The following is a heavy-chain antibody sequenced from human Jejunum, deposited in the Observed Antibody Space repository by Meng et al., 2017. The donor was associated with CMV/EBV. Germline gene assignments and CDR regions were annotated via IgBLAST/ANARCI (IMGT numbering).Heavy chain of an antibody. D-gene: IGHD2-2*01. CDR3: ARHECSKSSCYDY. J-gene: IGHJ4*02. CDR1: GFTYSNSW. Sequence: SGFTYSNSWMTWVRQAPEKGLGWVAIIDQDGSDRYYVNSVKGRFTISRDNAKNSLYLQMNSLRGEDTAVYYCARHECSKSSCYDYWDQGSRVTVSS. V-gene: IGHV3-7*01. CDR2: IDQDGSDR.